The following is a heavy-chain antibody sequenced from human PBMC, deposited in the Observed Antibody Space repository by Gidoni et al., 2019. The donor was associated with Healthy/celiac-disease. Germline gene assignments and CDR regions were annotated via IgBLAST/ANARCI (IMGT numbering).Heavy chain of an antibody. CDR1: GFTFSSYS. CDR3: ARESHPGLRVARYSSGSLDY. Sequence: EVQLVESGGGLVQPGGSLRLSCAASGFTFSSYSMHWVRQAPGKGLEGVSYISSSSSTIYYADSVKGRFTSSRDNAKNSLYLQMNSLRDEDTAVYYCARESHPGLRVARYSSGSLDYWGQGTLVTVSS. J-gene: IGHJ4*02. V-gene: IGHV3-48*02. D-gene: IGHD6-19*01. CDR2: ISSSSSTI.